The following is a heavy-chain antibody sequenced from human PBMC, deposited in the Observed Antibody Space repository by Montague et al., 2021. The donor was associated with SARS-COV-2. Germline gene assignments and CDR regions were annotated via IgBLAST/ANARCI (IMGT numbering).Heavy chain of an antibody. J-gene: IGHJ4*02. V-gene: IGHV3-30*04. Sequence: SLSLSWAASGFTFSSYAMHWVRQAPGKGLEWVAVISYDGSNKYYADSVKGRFTISRDNSKNTLYLQMNSLRAEDTAVYYCARGYSGSYYSYFDYWGQGTLVTVSS. CDR2: ISYDGSNK. CDR1: GFTFSSYA. D-gene: IGHD1-26*01. CDR3: ARGYSGSYYSYFDY.